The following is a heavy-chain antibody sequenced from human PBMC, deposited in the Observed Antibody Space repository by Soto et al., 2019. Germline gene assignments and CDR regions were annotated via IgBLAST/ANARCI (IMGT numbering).Heavy chain of an antibody. D-gene: IGHD1-1*01. V-gene: IGHV3-53*01. CDR1: GFSVSSNY. CDR2: IYSGGNT. Sequence: EVQLVESGGGLIQPGGSLRLSCAASGFSVSSNYMSWVRQAPGKGLEWVSVIYSGGNTHYADSVKGRFTISRDSSKTTVYLQMNDLRPDDTAVYYCATWHEREHAYDVWGQGTTVTVSS. J-gene: IGHJ3*01. CDR3: ATWHEREHAYDV.